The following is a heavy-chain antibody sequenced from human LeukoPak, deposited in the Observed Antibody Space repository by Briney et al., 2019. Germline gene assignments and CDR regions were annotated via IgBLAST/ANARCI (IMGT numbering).Heavy chain of an antibody. J-gene: IGHJ4*02. CDR3: VRGQATAWGLDY. D-gene: IGHD6-13*01. CDR1: GVTFSSNW. CDR2: ISTDARTI. Sequence: GGSLRLSCAASGVTFSSNWMHWVRQAPGRGLGWVSHISTDARTITYADFVKGRFTISRDNAKNTVYLQMNSLRGEDTALYYCVRGQATAWGLDYWGQGTLVTVSS. V-gene: IGHV3-74*01.